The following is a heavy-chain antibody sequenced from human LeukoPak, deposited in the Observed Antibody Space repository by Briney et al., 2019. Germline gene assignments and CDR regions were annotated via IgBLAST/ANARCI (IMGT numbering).Heavy chain of an antibody. CDR3: AKAGAEWSYYYMDV. Sequence: GGSLRLSCAASRFTFNNYAMSWVRQAPGKGLEWVSAISGSGGSTYYADSVKGRFTISRDNSKNTLYLQMNSLRAEDTAVYYCAKAGAEWSYYYMDVWGKGTTVTVSS. CDR1: RFTFNNYA. V-gene: IGHV3-23*01. J-gene: IGHJ6*03. CDR2: ISGSGGST. D-gene: IGHD3-3*01.